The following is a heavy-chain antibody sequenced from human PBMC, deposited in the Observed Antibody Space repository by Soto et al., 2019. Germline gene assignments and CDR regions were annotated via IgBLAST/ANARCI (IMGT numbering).Heavy chain of an antibody. CDR1: GYSFAGYW. D-gene: IGHD3-22*01. J-gene: IGHJ4*02. CDR3: ARQIYDSDTGPNFQYYFDS. CDR2: IDPSDSQT. V-gene: IGHV5-10-1*01. Sequence: GEPLKISCKGAGYSFAGYWITWVRQKPGKGLEWMGRIDPSDSQTYYSPSFRGHVTISVTKSITTVFLQWSSLRASDTAMYYCARQIYDSDTGPNFQYYFDSWGQGTPVTVSS.